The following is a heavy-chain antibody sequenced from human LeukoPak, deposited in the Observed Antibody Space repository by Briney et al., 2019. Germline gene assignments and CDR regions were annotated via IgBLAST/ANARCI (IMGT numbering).Heavy chain of an antibody. CDR3: AKVRHIVVVTAAFDY. CDR1: GFTFDDYA. D-gene: IGHD2-21*02. CDR2: ISGSGGST. J-gene: IGHJ4*02. V-gene: IGHV3-23*01. Sequence: GGSLRLSCAASGFTFDDYAMHWVRQAPGKGLEWVSAISGSGGSTYYADSVKGRFTISRDNSKNTLYLQMNSLRAEDTAVYYCAKVRHIVVVTAAFDYWGQGTLVTVSS.